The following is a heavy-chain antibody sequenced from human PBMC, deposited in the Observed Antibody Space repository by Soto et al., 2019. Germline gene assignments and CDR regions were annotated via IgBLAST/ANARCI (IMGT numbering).Heavy chain of an antibody. CDR1: GVSFNNNG. Sequence: QVQLVQSGAEVKKPGSSVKVSCKTSGVSFNNNGIGWVRQAPGHGLEWMGGVSPPFRTSNYARKFQGRISRTTDASTGTVNMELSSMTYEDTAQYYCARVLYYGSGSYSPYGMDVWGQGTTVTVSS. CDR3: ARVLYYGSGSYSPYGMDV. V-gene: IGHV1-69*01. J-gene: IGHJ6*02. CDR2: VSPPFRTS. D-gene: IGHD3-10*01.